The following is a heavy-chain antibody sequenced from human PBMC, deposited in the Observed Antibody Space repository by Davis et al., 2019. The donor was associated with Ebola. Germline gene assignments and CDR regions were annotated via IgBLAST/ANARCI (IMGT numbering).Heavy chain of an antibody. CDR3: ARGWLRTGLDI. CDR2: TYYNSKWYN. V-gene: IGHV6-1*01. J-gene: IGHJ3*02. Sequence: HSQTLSLTCAISGDSVSGGSGAWNWIRQSPSRGLEWLGRTYYNSKWYNHYASSVKSRTTINPDTSKNQFPLQLNSVTPEDTAVYYCARGWLRTGLDIWGQGTMVIVSP. CDR1: GDSVSGGSGA. D-gene: IGHD5-24*01.